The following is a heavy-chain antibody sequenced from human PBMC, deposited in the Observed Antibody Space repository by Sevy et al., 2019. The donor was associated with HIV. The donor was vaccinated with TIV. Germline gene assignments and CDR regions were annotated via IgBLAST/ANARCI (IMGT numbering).Heavy chain of an antibody. CDR2: IKSKSEGGTR. D-gene: IGHD1-26*01. CDR3: AAVVGASDFDY. CDR1: GFTFSNAW. Sequence: GGSLRLSCAASGFTFSNAWMSWVRQAPGKGLEWVGRIKSKSEGGTRDFAAPVKGRFAISRDDSKSTLYLQMDSLKTEDTAVYYCAAVVGASDFDYWGQGILVTVSS. J-gene: IGHJ4*02. V-gene: IGHV3-15*01.